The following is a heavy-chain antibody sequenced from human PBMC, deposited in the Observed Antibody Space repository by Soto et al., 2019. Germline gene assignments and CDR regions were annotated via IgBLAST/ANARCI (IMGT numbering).Heavy chain of an antibody. CDR1: GGSISSYY. V-gene: IGHV4-59*01. D-gene: IGHD6-13*01. Sequence: PSETLSLTCTVSGGSISSYYWSWIRQPPGKGLEWIGYIYYSGSSNYNPSLKSRATISVDTSKKQFSLKLSSVTAADTAVYYCASERGGSNWYCFDSWGQGTLVTVSS. J-gene: IGHJ4*02. CDR3: ASERGGSNWYCFDS. CDR2: IYYSGSS.